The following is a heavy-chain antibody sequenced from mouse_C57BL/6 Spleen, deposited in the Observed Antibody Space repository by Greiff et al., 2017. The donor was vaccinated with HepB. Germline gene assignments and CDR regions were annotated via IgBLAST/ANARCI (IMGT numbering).Heavy chain of an antibody. CDR2: IDPSDSYT. CDR3: ARSMITTGYFDV. D-gene: IGHD2-4*01. J-gene: IGHJ1*03. CDR1: GYTFTSYW. Sequence: VQLQQPGAELVMPGASVKLSCKASGYTFTSYWMHWVKQRPGQGLEWIGEIDPSDSYTNYNQKFKGKSTVTVDKSSSTAYMQLSSLTSEDSAVYYCARSMITTGYFDVWGTGTTVTVSS. V-gene: IGHV1-69*01.